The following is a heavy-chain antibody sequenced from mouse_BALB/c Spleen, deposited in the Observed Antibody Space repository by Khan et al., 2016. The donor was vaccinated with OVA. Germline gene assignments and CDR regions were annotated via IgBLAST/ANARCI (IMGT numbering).Heavy chain of an antibody. V-gene: IGHV1S137*01. Sequence: VQLQQSGAELVRPGVSVKISCKGSGYTFTDFNMHWVKQSHAMSLEWIGVISTYYGHATYNQKFKDKATMTVDKSSSTAYMELARLTSEDSAIYCCARWGDDNRFAYWGQGTLVTVSA. CDR2: ISTYYGHA. CDR1: GYTFTDFN. CDR3: ARWGDDNRFAY. D-gene: IGHD6-1*01. J-gene: IGHJ3*01.